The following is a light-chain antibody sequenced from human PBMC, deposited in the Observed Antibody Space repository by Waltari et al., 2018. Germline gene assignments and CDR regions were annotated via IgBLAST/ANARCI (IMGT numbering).Light chain of an antibody. CDR2: DVS. Sequence: QCALTQPASVSGSPGQSNTISCTGTTSAVFGQNYLSWHQQHPGTTPKLMIYDVSKRPSGVSNRSSGSNSGNTASLTISGLQAEDEADYYCSSYTSSSTHVVFGGGTKLTVL. CDR3: SSYTSSSTHVV. V-gene: IGLV2-14*03. CDR1: TSAVFGQNY. J-gene: IGLJ2*01.